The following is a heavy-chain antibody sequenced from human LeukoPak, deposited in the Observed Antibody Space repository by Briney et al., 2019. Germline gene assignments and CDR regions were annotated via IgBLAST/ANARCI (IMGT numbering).Heavy chain of an antibody. Sequence: GGSLRLSCAASGFTFSGYRMGWVRQAPGKGLEWVANIKQDGSEKYYVDSVKGRFTISRDNAENSLYLQLNSLRAEDTAVYYCARHRLWAYDYWGQGTLVTVSS. J-gene: IGHJ4*02. CDR3: ARHRLWAYDY. V-gene: IGHV3-7*03. CDR2: IKQDGSEK. CDR1: GFTFSGYR. D-gene: IGHD7-27*01.